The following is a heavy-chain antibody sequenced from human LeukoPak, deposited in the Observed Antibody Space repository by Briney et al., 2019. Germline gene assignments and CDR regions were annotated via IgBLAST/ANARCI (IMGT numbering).Heavy chain of an antibody. J-gene: IGHJ4*02. CDR3: AKDHVGMDMIVVVLDS. CDR2: INPNSGGT. Sequence: ASVKVSCKASGYTFTGYYMHWVRQAPGQGLEWMGWINPNSGGTNYAQKFQGWVTMTRDTSISTAYMELSRLRSDDTAVYYCAKDHVGMDMIVVVLDSWGLGTLVTVSS. V-gene: IGHV1-2*04. CDR1: GYTFTGYY. D-gene: IGHD3-22*01.